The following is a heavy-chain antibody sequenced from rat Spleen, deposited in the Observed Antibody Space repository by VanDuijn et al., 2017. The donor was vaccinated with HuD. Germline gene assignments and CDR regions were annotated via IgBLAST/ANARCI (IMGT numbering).Heavy chain of an antibody. V-gene: IGHV5-31*01. D-gene: IGHD1-1*01. CDR2: ITNSGGNT. J-gene: IGHJ2*01. CDR1: GFTFSDYW. Sequence: EVQLVESGGGLVQPGRSLKLSCVASGFTFSDYWMTWIRQAPGKGLEWVASITNSGGNTYYPYSVKGRFNISRDNAQNSLYLKLNSLRSEDKATYYCTRENYYSSDYWGQGVMVTVSS. CDR3: TRENYYSSDY.